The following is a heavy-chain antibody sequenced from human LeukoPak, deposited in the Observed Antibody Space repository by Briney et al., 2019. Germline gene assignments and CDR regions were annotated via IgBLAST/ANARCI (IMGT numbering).Heavy chain of an antibody. V-gene: IGHV3-30-3*01. Sequence: GGSLRLSCAASGFTFSSYAMHWVRQAPGKGLEWVAVISYDGSDKYYADSVKGRSTISRDNSKNTLYLQMNSLRAEDTAVYYCARVELVVVTAWAAFDIWGQGTMVTVSS. CDR2: ISYDGSDK. CDR3: ARVELVVVTAWAAFDI. D-gene: IGHD2-21*02. J-gene: IGHJ3*02. CDR1: GFTFSSYA.